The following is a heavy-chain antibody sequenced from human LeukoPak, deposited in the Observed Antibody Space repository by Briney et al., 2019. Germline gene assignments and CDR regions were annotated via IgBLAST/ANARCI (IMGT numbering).Heavy chain of an antibody. CDR1: GDSITSSSFY. V-gene: IGHV4-39*01. CDR3: ASRSTSGSGSYLH. J-gene: IGHJ4*02. D-gene: IGHD3-10*01. Sequence: SETLSLTCTVSGDSITSSSFYWDWIRQPPGKGLEWIGSIFYGGSTYYNPSLRSRVTISVDTSKNQFSLRLSSVTAADTAVYYCASRSTSGSGSYLHWGQGTPVTVSS. CDR2: IFYGGST.